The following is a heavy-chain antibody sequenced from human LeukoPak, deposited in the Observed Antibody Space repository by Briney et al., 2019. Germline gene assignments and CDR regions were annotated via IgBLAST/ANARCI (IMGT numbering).Heavy chain of an antibody. Sequence: SETLSLTCAVYGGSFSGYYWSWIRQPPGKGLEWIGEINHSGSTNYNPSLKSRVTISVDTSKNQFSLKLSSVTAADTAVYYCARIPVIGAAGTNYFDYWGQGTLVTVSS. CDR3: ARIPVIGAAGTNYFDY. V-gene: IGHV4-34*01. D-gene: IGHD6-13*01. J-gene: IGHJ4*02. CDR1: GGSFSGYY. CDR2: INHSGST.